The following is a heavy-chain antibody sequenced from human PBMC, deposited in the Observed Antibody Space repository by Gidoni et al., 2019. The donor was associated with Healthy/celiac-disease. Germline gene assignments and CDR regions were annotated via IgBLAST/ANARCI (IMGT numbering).Heavy chain of an antibody. V-gene: IGHV4-39*01. CDR1: GGSISSSSDY. J-gene: IGHJ4*02. CDR3: ARHRWAGTPDY. Sequence: QLQLQEAGPGLVKPSETLSLTCSVSGGSISSSSDYWGWIRQPPGKGLEWIGSIYYSGSTYYNPSLKSRVTISVDTSKNQFSRKLSSVTAADTAVYYCARHRWAGTPDYWGQGTLVTVSS. CDR2: IYYSGST. D-gene: IGHD1-1*01.